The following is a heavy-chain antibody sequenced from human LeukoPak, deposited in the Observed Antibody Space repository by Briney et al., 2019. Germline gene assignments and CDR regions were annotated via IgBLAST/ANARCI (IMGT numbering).Heavy chain of an antibody. Sequence: GRSLRLSCAASGFTFSIYGMHWVRQAPGKGLEWVAVIWYDGSKKDYADSVKGRFTISRDNSKNTLYLQMDSLRGEDTAVYYCARGLYYGSGSYYNLGYYFDYWGQGTLVTVSS. CDR2: IWYDGSKK. J-gene: IGHJ4*02. D-gene: IGHD3-10*01. CDR3: ARGLYYGSGSYYNLGYYFDY. CDR1: GFTFSIYG. V-gene: IGHV3-33*01.